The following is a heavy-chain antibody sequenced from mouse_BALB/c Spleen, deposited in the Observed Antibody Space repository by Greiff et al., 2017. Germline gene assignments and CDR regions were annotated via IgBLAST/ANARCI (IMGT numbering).Heavy chain of an antibody. Sequence: EVMLVESGGGLVKPGGSLKLSCAASGFTFSDYYMYWVRQTPEKRLEWVATISDGGSYTYYPDSVKGRFTISRDNAKNNLYLQMSSLKSEDTAMYYCARGGLTGFDYWGQGTTLTVSS. V-gene: IGHV5-4*02. J-gene: IGHJ2*01. CDR3: ARGGLTGFDY. CDR2: ISDGGSYT. CDR1: GFTFSDYY. D-gene: IGHD4-1*01.